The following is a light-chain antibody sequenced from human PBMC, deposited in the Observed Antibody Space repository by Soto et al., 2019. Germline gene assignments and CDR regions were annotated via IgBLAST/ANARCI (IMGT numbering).Light chain of an antibody. Sequence: SVLTQSPSASGSPGQSVTISCTGTSSDIGGYNSVSWYQQHPGKAPKVMIYDVTKRPSGVPDRFSGSKSGNTASLTVSALQAEDEADYYCSSYSTTSSPHVLFGGGTKVTV. V-gene: IGLV2-8*01. CDR2: DVT. CDR3: SSYSTTSSPHVL. CDR1: SSDIGGYNS. J-gene: IGLJ2*01.